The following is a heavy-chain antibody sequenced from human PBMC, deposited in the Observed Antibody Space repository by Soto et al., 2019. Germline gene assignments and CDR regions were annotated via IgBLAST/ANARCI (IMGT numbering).Heavy chain of an antibody. Sequence: QVQLVESGGGVVQPGRSLRLSCAASGFTFSSYGMHWVRQAPGKGLEWVTVISYDGKVAYYADSVKGRFTISRDNSKNKLYLQLNRLRTEDTAMYYCAKEGPITNWYFDYWGQGTLVTVSS. J-gene: IGHJ4*02. CDR2: ISYDGKVA. CDR3: AKEGPITNWYFDY. D-gene: IGHD1-1*01. V-gene: IGHV3-30*18. CDR1: GFTFSSYG.